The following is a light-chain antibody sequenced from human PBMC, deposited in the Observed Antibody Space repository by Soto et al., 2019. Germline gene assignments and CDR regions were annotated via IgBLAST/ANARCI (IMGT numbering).Light chain of an antibody. J-gene: IGKJ4*01. V-gene: IGKV1-9*01. CDR1: QGISSY. CDR3: QHLSAYPLT. Sequence: TQLTQSPSFLSASVGDRVSMTCRASQGISSYLAWYQQKPGKVPKLLIYSASTLQSGVSARFSGSGSGTEFILTISSLQPEDFATYYCQHLSAYPLTFGGGTKVEIK. CDR2: SAS.